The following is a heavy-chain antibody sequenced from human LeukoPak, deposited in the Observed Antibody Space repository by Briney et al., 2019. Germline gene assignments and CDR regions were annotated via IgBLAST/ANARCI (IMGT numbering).Heavy chain of an antibody. V-gene: IGHV1-2*02. CDR3: AGDLFWDYYDSSGYSGY. J-gene: IGHJ4*02. CDR2: INPNSGGT. CDR1: GYTFTGYY. Sequence: ASVKVSCKASGYTFTGYYMHWVRQAPGQGLEWMGWINPNSGGTNYAQKFQGRVTMTRDTSISTAYMELSRLRSDDTAVYYCAGDLFWDYYDSSGYSGYWGQGTLVTVSS. D-gene: IGHD3-22*01.